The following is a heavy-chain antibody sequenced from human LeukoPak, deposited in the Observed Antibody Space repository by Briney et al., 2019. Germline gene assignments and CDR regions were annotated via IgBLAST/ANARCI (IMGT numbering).Heavy chain of an antibody. CDR3: AREHGRVAFDI. CDR1: GGSISGYY. CDR2: IDSGGST. Sequence: SETLSLTCTVSGGSISGYYWNWIRQSAGKGLEWIGRIDSGGSTNYNPSLKSRLTMSVDTSKNQFSLNVRSVTAADTAVYYCAREHGRVAFDIWGQGTMVTVSS. D-gene: IGHD1-14*01. V-gene: IGHV4-4*07. J-gene: IGHJ3*02.